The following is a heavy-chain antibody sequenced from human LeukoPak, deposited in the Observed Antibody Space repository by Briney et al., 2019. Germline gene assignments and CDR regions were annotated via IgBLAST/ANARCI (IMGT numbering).Heavy chain of an antibody. Sequence: GRSLRLSCAASGFTFDDCAMHWVRQAPGKGLEWVSGISWNSGSIGYADSVKGRFTISRDNAKNSLYLQMNSLRAEDTALYYCAKGLVVEWLGGMDVWGQGTTVTVSS. CDR3: AKGLVVEWLGGMDV. V-gene: IGHV3-9*01. CDR2: ISWNSGSI. CDR1: GFTFDDCA. J-gene: IGHJ6*02. D-gene: IGHD3-3*01.